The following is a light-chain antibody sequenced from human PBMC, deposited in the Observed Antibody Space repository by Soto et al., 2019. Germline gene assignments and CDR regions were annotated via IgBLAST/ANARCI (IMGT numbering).Light chain of an antibody. Sequence: IVLTQSPATLSLSPGERATLSCRASQRVSSYLDWYQQKPGQAPTLLIYDASNRATGIPARFSGSGSGTDFTLTISSLEPEDFAVYYCQQRSNWPPWTFGQGTKVEIK. V-gene: IGKV3-11*01. CDR2: DAS. CDR3: QQRSNWPPWT. CDR1: QRVSSY. J-gene: IGKJ1*01.